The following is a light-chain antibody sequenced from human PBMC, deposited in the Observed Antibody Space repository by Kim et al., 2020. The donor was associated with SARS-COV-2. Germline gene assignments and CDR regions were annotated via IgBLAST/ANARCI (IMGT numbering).Light chain of an antibody. CDR1: ALPKQY. Sequence: SYELTQPPSVSVSPGQTARITCSGDALPKQYTCWYQQKPGQAPVLIMYKDNERPSGIPERFSGSSSGTTVTLTVSGVQTEDEADYYCQSADSSGSYLAFG. V-gene: IGLV3-25*03. CDR2: KDN. J-gene: IGLJ2*01. CDR3: QSADSSGSYLA.